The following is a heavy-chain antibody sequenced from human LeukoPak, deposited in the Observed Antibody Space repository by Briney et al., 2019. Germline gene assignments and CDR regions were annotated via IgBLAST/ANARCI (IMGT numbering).Heavy chain of an antibody. D-gene: IGHD2-15*01. J-gene: IGHJ4*02. CDR1: GYSINSGYF. V-gene: IGHV4-38-2*02. Sequence: SETLSLTCTVSGYSINSGYFWGWVRQPPGRGPEWIGSIFHTGDVYYNPSLRSRVTLSINTSRNQVSLKVTSVTAADTALYYCARVVASTSIDSWGQGILVTVSS. CDR2: IFHTGDV. CDR3: ARVVASTSIDS.